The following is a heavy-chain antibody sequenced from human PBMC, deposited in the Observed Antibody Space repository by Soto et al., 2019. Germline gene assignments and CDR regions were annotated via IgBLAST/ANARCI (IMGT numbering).Heavy chain of an antibody. CDR2: IYYSGST. Sequence: SETLSLTCTVSGVSISSYYWSWIRQPPGKGLEWIGYIYYSGSTYYNPSLKSRVTISVDTSKNQLSLKLNSVTAADTAVYYCASRHSSPYFDYWGQGTLVTVSS. D-gene: IGHD6-13*01. J-gene: IGHJ4*02. CDR3: ASRHSSPYFDY. V-gene: IGHV4-59*08. CDR1: GVSISSYY.